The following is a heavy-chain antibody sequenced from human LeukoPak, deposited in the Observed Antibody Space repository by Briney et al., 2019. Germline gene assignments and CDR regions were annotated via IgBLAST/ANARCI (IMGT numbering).Heavy chain of an antibody. V-gene: IGHV3-23*01. CDR3: AKDSRPSYYGSGSYFDY. CDR2: ISGSGGST. D-gene: IGHD3-10*01. Sequence: PGGSPRLSCAASGFTFSSYAMSWVRQAPGKGLEWVSAISGSGGSTYYADSVKGRFTISRNNSKNTLYLQMNSLRAEDTAVYYCAKDSRPSYYGSGSYFDYWGQGTLVTVSS. CDR1: GFTFSSYA. J-gene: IGHJ4*02.